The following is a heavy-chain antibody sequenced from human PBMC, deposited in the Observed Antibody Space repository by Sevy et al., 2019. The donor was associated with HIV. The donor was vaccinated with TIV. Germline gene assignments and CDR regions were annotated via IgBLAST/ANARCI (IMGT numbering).Heavy chain of an antibody. CDR1: GFTFDDYA. J-gene: IGHJ4*02. V-gene: IGHV3-9*01. D-gene: IGHD3-9*01. CDR3: AKDLASEGTGYYHCDY. Sequence: GGSLRLSCVASGFTFDDYAMHWVRQAPGKGLEWVSGISWGSDIIGYADSVKGRFTISRDNAKKSLYLQMNSLRAEDTALYYCAKDLASEGTGYYHCDYWGQGTLVTVSS. CDR2: ISWGSDII.